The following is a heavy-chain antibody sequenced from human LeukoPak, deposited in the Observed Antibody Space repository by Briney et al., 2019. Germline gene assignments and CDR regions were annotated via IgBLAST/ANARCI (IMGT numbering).Heavy chain of an antibody. V-gene: IGHV1-2*02. D-gene: IGHD3-3*01. CDR3: ARVNPYDFWSDLTYYFDY. Sequence: ASVKVSCKASGYTFTGYYMHWVRQAPGQGLEWMGWINPNSGGTNYAQKFQGRVTMTRDTSISTAYMELSRLRFDDTAVYYCARVNPYDFWSDLTYYFDYWGQGTLVTVSS. J-gene: IGHJ4*02. CDR1: GYTFTGYY. CDR2: INPNSGGT.